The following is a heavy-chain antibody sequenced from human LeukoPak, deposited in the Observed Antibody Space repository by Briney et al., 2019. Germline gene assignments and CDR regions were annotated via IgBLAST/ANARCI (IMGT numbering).Heavy chain of an antibody. D-gene: IGHD5-18*01. J-gene: IGHJ4*02. V-gene: IGHV1-69*05. CDR3: ARVGDTAMAIDY. CDR1: GGTFSSYA. Sequence: ASVKVSCKASGGTFSSYAISWVRQAPGQGLEWMGGIIPIFGTANYAQKFQGRVTITTDESTSTAYMELSSLRSEDTAVYYCARVGDTAMAIDYWGQGTLVTVSS. CDR2: IIPIFGTA.